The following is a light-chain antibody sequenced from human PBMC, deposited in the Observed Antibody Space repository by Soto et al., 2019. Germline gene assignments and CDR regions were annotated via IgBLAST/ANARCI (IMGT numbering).Light chain of an antibody. V-gene: IGKV2D-29*01. CDR2: EIF. Sequence: DIVMTQTPVSLSVTPGQPASISCKSSQSLLHSDGKTYLYWYLQRPGQPPQLLMYEIFNRFSGVPDRFTGSGSGTDFTLKISRVEPEDVGDYYCMQSLQLPRTFGQGTKVEIK. CDR1: QSLLHSDGKTY. J-gene: IGKJ1*01. CDR3: MQSLQLPRT.